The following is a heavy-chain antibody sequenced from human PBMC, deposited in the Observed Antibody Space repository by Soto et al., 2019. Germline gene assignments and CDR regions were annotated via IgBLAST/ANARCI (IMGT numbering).Heavy chain of an antibody. Sequence: QVQLVQSGAEVKKPGASVKVSCKASGYTFTSYNINWVRQATGQGLEWMGWTNPNSGNTGYAQKFQGRVTMTRDTSISTAHMELSSMRSEDTAVYYCAGPWNKQWGQGTLVTVSS. J-gene: IGHJ4*02. CDR2: TNPNSGNT. CDR3: AGPWNKQ. CDR1: GYTFTSYN. D-gene: IGHD1-1*01. V-gene: IGHV1-8*01.